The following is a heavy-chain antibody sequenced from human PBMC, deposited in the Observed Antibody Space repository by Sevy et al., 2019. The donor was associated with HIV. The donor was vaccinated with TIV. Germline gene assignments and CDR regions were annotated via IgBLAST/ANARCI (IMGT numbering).Heavy chain of an antibody. CDR2: ISYDGSNK. Sequence: GGSLRLSCAASGFTFSSYAMHWVRQAPGKGLEWVAVISYDGSNKYYAYSVKGRFTISRDNSKNTLYLQMNSLRAEDTAVYYCARGRYYDFWSGYYGPRPNDAFDIWGQGTMVTVSS. CDR1: GFTFSSYA. CDR3: ARGRYYDFWSGYYGPRPNDAFDI. J-gene: IGHJ3*02. D-gene: IGHD3-3*01. V-gene: IGHV3-30-3*01.